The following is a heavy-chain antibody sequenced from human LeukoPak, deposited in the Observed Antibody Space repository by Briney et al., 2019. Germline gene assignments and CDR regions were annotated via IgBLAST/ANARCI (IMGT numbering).Heavy chain of an antibody. CDR3: ARRTTMVRGVIIGDNDAFDI. V-gene: IGHV6-1*01. J-gene: IGHJ3*02. Sequence: SQTLSLTCAISGDIVSSNSAACHWIRQSPSRGLEWLGRTYYRSKWYNDYAVSVKSRITINPDTSKKQFSLQLNSVTPEDTAVYYCARRTTMVRGVIIGDNDAFDIWGQGTMVTVSS. CDR1: GDIVSSNSAA. D-gene: IGHD3-10*01. CDR2: TYYRSKWYN.